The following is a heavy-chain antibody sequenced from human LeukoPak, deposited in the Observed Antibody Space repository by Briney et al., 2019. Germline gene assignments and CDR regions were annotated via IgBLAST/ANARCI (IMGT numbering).Heavy chain of an antibody. V-gene: IGHV4-39*07. CDR2: IYYSGST. CDR3: ARAPLRDGYNFDAFDI. Sequence: SSETLSLTCTVSGGSISSSSYYWGWIRQPPGKGLEWIGSIYYSGSTYYNPSLKSRVTISVDTSKNQFSLKLSSVTAADTAVYYCARAPLRDGYNFDAFDIWGQGTMVTVSS. CDR1: GGSISSSSYY. D-gene: IGHD5-24*01. J-gene: IGHJ3*02.